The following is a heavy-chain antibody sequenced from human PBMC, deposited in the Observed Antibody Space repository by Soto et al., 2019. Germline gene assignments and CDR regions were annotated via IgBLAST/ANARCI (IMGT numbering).Heavy chain of an antibody. D-gene: IGHD2-21*02. CDR3: AHRRVTVDFDY. CDR1: GFSLSASGVG. CDR2: IYWDDDK. J-gene: IGHJ4*02. V-gene: IGHV2-5*02. Sequence: QITLKESGPTLVKPTQTLTLTCTFSGFSLSASGVGVGWIRQPPGKALEWLALIYWDDDKRYSPSLKSKLTXTXVTSKNQVVLTMTNMDPVDTATYSCAHRRVTVDFDYWGQGTLVTVSS.